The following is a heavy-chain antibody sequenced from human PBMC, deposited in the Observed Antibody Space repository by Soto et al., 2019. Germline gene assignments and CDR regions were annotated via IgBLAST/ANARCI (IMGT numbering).Heavy chain of an antibody. D-gene: IGHD6-13*01. V-gene: IGHV3-9*01. CDR3: VKDASITWYSGHCRH. J-gene: IGHJ1*01. CDR1: GFTFDDYA. CDR2: INWNSGSI. Sequence: EVQLVESGGGLVQPGRSLRLSCAASGFTFDDYAMHWVRQVPGKGLEWVSGINWNSGSIGYADSVKGRFAISRDNAKNSMHLQMNSLRAEDTAFYYCVKDASITWYSGHCRHWGQGTLVTVSS.